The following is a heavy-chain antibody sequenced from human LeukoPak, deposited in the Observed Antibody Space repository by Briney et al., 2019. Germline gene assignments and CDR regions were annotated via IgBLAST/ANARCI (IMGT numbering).Heavy chain of an antibody. CDR1: GFTFSTYG. J-gene: IGHJ5*02. V-gene: IGHV3-30*02. Sequence: GGSLRLSCAASGFTFSTYGMHWVRQAPGKWLEWVAFIRYDAINKYYADSVKGRFTISRDNSKNTVSLQMNSLRAEDTALYYCARDLDWGAFDAWGQGTLVTVSS. D-gene: IGHD3-9*01. CDR2: IRYDAINK. CDR3: ARDLDWGAFDA.